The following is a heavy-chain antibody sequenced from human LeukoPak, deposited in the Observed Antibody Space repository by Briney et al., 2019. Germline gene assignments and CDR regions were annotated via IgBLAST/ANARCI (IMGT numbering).Heavy chain of an antibody. J-gene: IGHJ4*02. V-gene: IGHV4-4*07. CDR2: IYTSGST. CDR3: ARGTRGVVTAIGVFDY. D-gene: IGHD2-21*02. Sequence: PSETLSLTCTVSGGSISSYYWSWIRQPAGKGLEWIGRIYTSGSTNYNPSLKSRVTISVDTSKNQFSLKLSSVTAADTAVYYCARGTRGVVTAIGVFDYWGQGTLVTVSS. CDR1: GGSISSYY.